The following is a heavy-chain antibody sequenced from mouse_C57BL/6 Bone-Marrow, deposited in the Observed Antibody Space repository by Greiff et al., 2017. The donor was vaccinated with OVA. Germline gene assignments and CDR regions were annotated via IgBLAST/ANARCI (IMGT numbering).Heavy chain of an antibody. CDR2: IDPSDSYT. D-gene: IGHD2-4*01. J-gene: IGHJ3*01. CDR1: GYTFTSYW. Sequence: VQLQQPGAELVMPGASVKLSCKASGYTFTSYWMHWVKQRPGQGLEWIGEIDPSDSYTNYNQKFKGKSTLTVDKSSSTAYMQLSSLTSEDSAVYYCANYDGWFAYWGQGTLVTVSA. CDR3: ANYDGWFAY. V-gene: IGHV1-69*01.